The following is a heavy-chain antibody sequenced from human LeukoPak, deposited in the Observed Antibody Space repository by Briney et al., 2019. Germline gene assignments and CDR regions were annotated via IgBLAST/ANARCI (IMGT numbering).Heavy chain of an antibody. CDR1: GFTFSSHG. D-gene: IGHD1-26*01. Sequence: GGSLRLSCEASGFTFSSHGMHWVRQAPGKGLEWVAGISYDGGKKYFADSVKGRFTISRDNPKNTLYLQMNSLRDEDTAVYYCANGRVIVGTTIQEFDYWGQGTLVTVSS. CDR3: ANGRVIVGTTIQEFDY. CDR2: ISYDGGKK. J-gene: IGHJ4*02. V-gene: IGHV3-30*18.